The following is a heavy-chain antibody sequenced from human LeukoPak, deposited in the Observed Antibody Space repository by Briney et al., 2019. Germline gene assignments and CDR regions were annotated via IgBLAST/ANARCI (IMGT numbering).Heavy chain of an antibody. V-gene: IGHV3-30*18. Sequence: PGGSLRLSCAASGFTFSSYSMNWVRQAPGKGLEWVAVISYDGSNKYYADSVKGRFTISRDNSKNTLYLQMNSLRAEDTAVYYCAKVLLWFGELLSAIDYWGQGTLVTVSS. CDR3: AKVLLWFGELLSAIDY. J-gene: IGHJ4*02. CDR1: GFTFSSYS. CDR2: ISYDGSNK. D-gene: IGHD3-10*01.